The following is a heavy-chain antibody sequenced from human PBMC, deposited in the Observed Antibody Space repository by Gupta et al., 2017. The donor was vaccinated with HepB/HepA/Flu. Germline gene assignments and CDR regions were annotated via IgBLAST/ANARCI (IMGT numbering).Heavy chain of an antibody. CDR2: RNPNSGNT. J-gene: IGHJ5*02. CDR3: ARGPTLWVGEVGTLPFDP. V-gene: IGHV1-8*01. CDR1: GYTFTSYD. Sequence: QVQLVQSGAEVKKPGASVKVSCKASGYTFTSYDINWVRQATGQGLEWMGWRNPNSGNTGYAKKFQGRVTMTRNTSISTADRELSSLRSEETAVYYCARGPTLWVGEVGTLPFDPGGQETLVTVSS. D-gene: IGHD3-10*01.